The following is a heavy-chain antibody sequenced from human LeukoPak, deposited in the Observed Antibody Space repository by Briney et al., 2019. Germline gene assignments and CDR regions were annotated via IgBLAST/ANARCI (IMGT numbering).Heavy chain of an antibody. CDR1: GYTLTELS. CDR3: ATVVAVATFDY. J-gene: IGHJ4*02. CDR2: FDPEDGET. Sequence: ASVKVSCKVSGYTLTELSMHWVRQAPGKGREWMGRFDPEDGETIYAQKFQGRVTMTEDTSTDTAYMDLSSLRSEDTAMYYCATVVAVATFDYWGPGTLVTVSS. V-gene: IGHV1-24*01. D-gene: IGHD6-19*01.